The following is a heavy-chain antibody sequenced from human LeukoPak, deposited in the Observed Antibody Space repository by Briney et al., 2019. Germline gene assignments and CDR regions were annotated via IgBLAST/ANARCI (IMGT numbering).Heavy chain of an antibody. V-gene: IGHV1-69*13. CDR2: IIPIFGTA. CDR3: ARDCRSGTVIPDYGMDV. Sequence: ASVKVSCKASGYTFTSFDINWVRQAPGQGLEWMGGIIPIFGTANYAQKFQGRVTITADESTSTAYMELSSLRSEDTAVYYCARDCRSGTVIPDYGMDVWGQGTTVTVSS. CDR1: GYTFTSFD. D-gene: IGHD4-17*01. J-gene: IGHJ6*02.